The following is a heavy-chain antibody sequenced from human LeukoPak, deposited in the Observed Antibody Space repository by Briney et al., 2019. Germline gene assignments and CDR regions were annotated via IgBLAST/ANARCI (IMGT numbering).Heavy chain of an antibody. CDR2: ISPSGDIT. CDR1: GFIFSSHG. CDR3: AKDSYYGSGSYSYFDY. Sequence: PGGTLRLSCAASGFIFSSHGMNWVRQAPGKGLEWVSGISPSGDITYYADSVKGRFTISRDNSKNTVYLQMDSLRFEDAAVYYCAKDSYYGSGSYSYFDYWGQGTLVTVSS. D-gene: IGHD3-10*01. V-gene: IGHV3-23*01. J-gene: IGHJ4*02.